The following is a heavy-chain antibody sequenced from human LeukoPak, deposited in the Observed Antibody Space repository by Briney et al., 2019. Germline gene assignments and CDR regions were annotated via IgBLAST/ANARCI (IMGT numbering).Heavy chain of an antibody. D-gene: IGHD4-4*01. CDR3: ARIQTVGYFDY. J-gene: IGHJ4*02. CDR2: ISYDGGSE. CDR1: GFTFSNYG. V-gene: IGHV3-30*03. Sequence: GRSLRLSCAASGFTFSNYGMPWVRQAPGKGLEWVAVISYDGGSEYYADSVQGRFTVARDNSKNTMYLQMNSLRAEDTAVYYCARIQTVGYFDYWGQGTLVTVSS.